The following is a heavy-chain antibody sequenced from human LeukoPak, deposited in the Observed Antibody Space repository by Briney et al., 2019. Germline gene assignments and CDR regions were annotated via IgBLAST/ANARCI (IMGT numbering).Heavy chain of an antibody. CDR1: GGSFSGYY. D-gene: IGHD6-13*01. J-gene: IGHJ5*02. V-gene: IGHV4-34*01. Sequence: SETLSLTCALDGGSFSGYYWSWIRQPPGKGLEWIGEINHSGSTNYNPSLKSRVTISVDTSKTQFSLRLSSVTAADTAVYYCARGPGYGSSSWYRFDPWGQGTLVTVS. CDR3: ARGPGYGSSSWYRFDP. CDR2: INHSGST.